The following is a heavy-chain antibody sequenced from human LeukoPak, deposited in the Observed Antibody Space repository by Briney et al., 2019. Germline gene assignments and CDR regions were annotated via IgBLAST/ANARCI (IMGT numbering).Heavy chain of an antibody. CDR1: GGTFSSYA. CDR2: IIPIFGTA. CDR3: ASHDGYKYYFDY. J-gene: IGHJ4*02. V-gene: IGHV1-69*06. D-gene: IGHD5-24*01. Sequence: ASVRVSCKAAGGTFSSYAISWLRQAPGQGLESMGGIIPIFGTANYAQKFQGRVTITADKSTSTAYMELSSLRSEDTAVYYCASHDGYKYYFDYWGQGTLVTVSS.